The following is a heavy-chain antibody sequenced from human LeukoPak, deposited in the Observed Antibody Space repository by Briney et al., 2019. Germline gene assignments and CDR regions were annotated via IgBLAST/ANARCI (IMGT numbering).Heavy chain of an antibody. Sequence: SGGSLRLSCTASGFIFSNTWMSWVRQAPGKGLEWVSYISSSSSTIYYADSVKGRFTISRDNAKNSLYLQMNSLRAEDTAVYYCASRSSSSWYGGGFDYWGQGTLVTVSS. CDR2: ISSSSSTI. V-gene: IGHV3-48*01. J-gene: IGHJ4*02. CDR3: ASRSSSSWYGGGFDY. CDR1: GFIFSNTW. D-gene: IGHD6-13*01.